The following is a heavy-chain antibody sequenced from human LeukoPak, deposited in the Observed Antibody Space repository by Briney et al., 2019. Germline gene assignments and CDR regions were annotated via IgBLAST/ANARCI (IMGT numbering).Heavy chain of an antibody. Sequence: SETLSLTCAVYGGSFSGYYWSWIRQPPGKGLEWIGEINHSGSTNYNPSLKSRVTISVDTSKNQFSLKLSSVTAADTAVYYCAREGMYYDILTGYYSLGYFDYWGQGTLVTVSS. V-gene: IGHV4-34*01. CDR2: INHSGST. CDR1: GGSFSGYY. CDR3: AREGMYYDILTGYYSLGYFDY. D-gene: IGHD3-9*01. J-gene: IGHJ4*02.